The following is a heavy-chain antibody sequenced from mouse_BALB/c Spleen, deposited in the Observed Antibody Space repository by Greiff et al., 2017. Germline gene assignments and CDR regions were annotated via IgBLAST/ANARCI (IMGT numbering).Heavy chain of an antibody. J-gene: IGHJ1*01. Sequence: VQLQQPGAELVKPGASVKLSCKASGYTFTSYWMHWVKQRPGQGLEWIGEINPSNGRTNYNEKFKSKATLTVDKSSSTAYMQLSSLTSEDSAVYYCARLPVVATYWYFDVWGAGTTVTVSS. D-gene: IGHD1-1*01. V-gene: IGHV1S81*02. CDR3: ARLPVVATYWYFDV. CDR1: GYTFTSYW. CDR2: INPSNGRT.